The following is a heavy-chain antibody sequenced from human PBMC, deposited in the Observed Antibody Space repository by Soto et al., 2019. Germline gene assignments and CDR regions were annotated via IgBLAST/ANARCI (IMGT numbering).Heavy chain of an antibody. D-gene: IGHD4-4*01. J-gene: IGHJ2*01. CDR3: ARATIDYRIIWYSDL. Sequence: QVQLQESGPGLVKPSGTLSLTCAVSSGSISSSNWWSWVRQPPGKGLEWIGEIYNSGSTNYNPSLKSPITKSVDKSRIQFSLKLTSVTATDTAVYYCARATIDYRIIWYSDLWGRGTLVTVSS. CDR2: IYNSGST. CDR1: SGSISSSNW. V-gene: IGHV4-4*02.